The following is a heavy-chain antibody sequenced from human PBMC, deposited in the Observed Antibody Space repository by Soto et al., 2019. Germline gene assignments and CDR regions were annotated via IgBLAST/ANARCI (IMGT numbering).Heavy chain of an antibody. CDR1: GYTFTGYY. CDR3: ARGGDYYGSGGGYMDV. Sequence: ASVKVSCKASGYTFTGYYMHWVRQAPGQGLEWMGWINPNSGGTNYAQKFQGWVTMTRATSISPAYMELSRLRSDDTAVYYCARGGDYYGSGGGYMDVWGKGTTVTVSS. J-gene: IGHJ6*03. V-gene: IGHV1-2*04. CDR2: INPNSGGT. D-gene: IGHD3-10*01.